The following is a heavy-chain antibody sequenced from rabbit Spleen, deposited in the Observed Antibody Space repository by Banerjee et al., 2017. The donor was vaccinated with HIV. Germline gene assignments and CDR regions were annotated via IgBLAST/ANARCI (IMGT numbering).Heavy chain of an antibody. J-gene: IGHJ4*01. CDR2: IYAGSGST. Sequence: QLEESGGGLVQPGGSLTLSCKASGFSLSSYWMSWVRQAPGKGLEWIGQIYAGSGSTYYASWVNGRFTISSDNAQNTVDLQMNSLTAADTATYFCARDLRVTTNLWGPGTLSPS. CDR3: ARDLRVTTNL. CDR1: GFSLSSYW. V-gene: IGHV1S7*01.